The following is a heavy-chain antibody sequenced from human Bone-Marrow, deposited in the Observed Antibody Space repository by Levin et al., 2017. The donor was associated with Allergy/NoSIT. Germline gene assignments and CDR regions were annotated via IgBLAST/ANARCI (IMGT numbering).Heavy chain of an antibody. J-gene: IGHJ5*02. CDR2: IIPIFGTA. CDR3: ARAEDYYDSSGYPQGWFDP. V-gene: IGHV1-69*01. D-gene: IGHD3-22*01. CDR1: GGTFSSYA. Sequence: KISCKASGGTFSSYAISWVRQAPGQGLEWMGGIIPIFGTANYAQKFQGRVTITADESTSTAYMELSSLRSEDTAVYYCARAEDYYDSSGYPQGWFDPWGQGTLVTVSS.